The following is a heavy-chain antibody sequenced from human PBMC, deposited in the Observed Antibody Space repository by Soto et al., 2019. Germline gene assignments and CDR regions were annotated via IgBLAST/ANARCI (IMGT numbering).Heavy chain of an antibody. CDR1: GGSISGYY. V-gene: IGHV4-59*08. J-gene: IGHJ4*02. Sequence: PSETLSLTCTVSGGSISGYYWSWIRQPPGKGLEWIGYMYNTGSTVYNPSFKSRVTISVDTSENQFSLKLTSVTAADTAVYYCAYRWLEMGFDYWGQGILVTGSS. CDR2: MYNTGST. D-gene: IGHD6-19*01. CDR3: AYRWLEMGFDY.